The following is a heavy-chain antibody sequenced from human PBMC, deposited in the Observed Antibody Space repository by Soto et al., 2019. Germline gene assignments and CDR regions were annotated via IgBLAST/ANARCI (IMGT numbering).Heavy chain of an antibody. CDR3: ARDSSGSYTRFDP. CDR1: GGSISSYY. J-gene: IGHJ5*02. Sequence: PSETLSLTCTVSGGSISSYYWSWIRQPPGKGLEWIGYIYYSGSTNYNPSLKSRVTISVDTSKNQFSLKLSSVTAADTAVYYCARDSSGSYTRFDPWGQGTLVTVSS. D-gene: IGHD3-10*01. V-gene: IGHV4-59*12. CDR2: IYYSGST.